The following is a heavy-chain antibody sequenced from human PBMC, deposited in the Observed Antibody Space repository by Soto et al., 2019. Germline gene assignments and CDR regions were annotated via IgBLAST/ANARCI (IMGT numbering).Heavy chain of an antibody. Sequence: GGSLSLSCTASGFPVRTKYMGWVRQAQGKGLELVSIIYSGGNTKYADSVKGRFTIFRDNSKNIVWLQMNSLRAEDTAVYYCVRPPRRSDGMDVWGQGTTVTVSS. CDR3: VRPPRRSDGMDV. CDR1: GFPVRTKY. J-gene: IGHJ6*02. CDR2: IYSGGNT. V-gene: IGHV3-66*04.